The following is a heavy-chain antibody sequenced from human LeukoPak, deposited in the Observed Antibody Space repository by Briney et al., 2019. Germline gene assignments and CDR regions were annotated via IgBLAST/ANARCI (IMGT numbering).Heavy chain of an antibody. CDR3: ARVEEYYDFWSGYYRGYNWFDP. Sequence: ASVKVSCKASGYTFNNHDINWVRQAPGRGLEWMGWISAYNGNTNYAQKLQGRVTMTTDTSTSTAYMELRSLRSDDTAVYYCARVEEYYDFWSGYYRGYNWFDPWGQGTLVTVSS. D-gene: IGHD3-3*01. CDR2: ISAYNGNT. V-gene: IGHV1-18*01. CDR1: GYTFNNHD. J-gene: IGHJ5*02.